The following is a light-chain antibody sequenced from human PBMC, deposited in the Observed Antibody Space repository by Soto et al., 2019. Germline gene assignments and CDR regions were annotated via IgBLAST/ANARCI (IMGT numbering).Light chain of an antibody. CDR1: SSDVGGSTF. J-gene: IGLJ1*01. CDR2: EVS. V-gene: IGLV2-14*01. Sequence: QSALTQPASMSGSPRQSITISCTGTSSDVGGSTFVSWYQQHPGKAPKLLIHEVSYRPSGVSDRFSGSKSGNTASLTICGLQAEDEADYSCSSYSTASSYVFGTGTKVTV. CDR3: SSYSTASSYV.